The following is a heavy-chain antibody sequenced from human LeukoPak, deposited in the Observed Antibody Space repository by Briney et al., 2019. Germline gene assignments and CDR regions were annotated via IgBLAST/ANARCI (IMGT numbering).Heavy chain of an antibody. V-gene: IGHV1-2*02. CDR3: ARENRGGTSISSHIYYFDY. J-gene: IGHJ4*02. Sequence: ASVKVSCKASGYTFTGYYMHWVRQAPGQGLEWMGWINPNSGGTNLAQKFQGRVTMTRDTSISTAYMELSRLRSDDTAVYYCARENRGGTSISSHIYYFDYWGQGTLVTVSS. D-gene: IGHD1-14*01. CDR1: GYTFTGYY. CDR2: INPNSGGT.